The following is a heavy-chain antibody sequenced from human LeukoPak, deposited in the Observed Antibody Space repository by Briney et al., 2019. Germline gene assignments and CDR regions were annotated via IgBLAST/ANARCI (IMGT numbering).Heavy chain of an antibody. J-gene: IGHJ4*02. V-gene: IGHV3-43*01. D-gene: IGHD3-10*01. CDR3: AKDVKGFGVKPLNYFDY. CDR2: IIWDGGST. CDR1: GFTFDDYT. Sequence: GGSLRLSGAASGFTFDDYTMHWVRQAPGKGLDWVSLIIWDGGSTYYADSVKGRFTISRDNSKNSLYLQMNSLRTEDTALYYCAKDVKGFGVKPLNYFDYWGQGTLVTVSS.